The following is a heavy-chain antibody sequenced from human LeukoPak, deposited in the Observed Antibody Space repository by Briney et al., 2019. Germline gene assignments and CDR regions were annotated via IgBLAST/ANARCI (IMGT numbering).Heavy chain of an antibody. D-gene: IGHD5-18*01. J-gene: IGHJ4*02. CDR1: EFTFSSYS. CDR3: AKEGGGNSYGGLDY. V-gene: IGHV3-21*04. Sequence: PGGSLRLSCAASEFTFSSYSMNWVRQAPGKGLEWVSSISSSSSYIYYADSVKGRFTISRDNAKNSLYLQMNSLRAEDTAVYYCAKEGGGNSYGGLDYWGQGTLVTVSS. CDR2: ISSSSSYI.